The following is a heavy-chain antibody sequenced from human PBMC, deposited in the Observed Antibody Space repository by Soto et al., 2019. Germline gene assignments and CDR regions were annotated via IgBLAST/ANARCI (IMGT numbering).Heavy chain of an antibody. V-gene: IGHV1-69*01. J-gene: IGHJ4*02. CDR2: IIPIFGTA. D-gene: IGHD6-13*01. CDR3: ARGVIPRGNSSWYYFDY. Sequence: QVQLVQSEAEVKKPGSSVKVSCKASGGTFSSYAISWVRQAPGQGLEWMGGIIPIFGTANYAQKFQGRVTITADESTCTAYMELSSLRSEDTAVYYCARGVIPRGNSSWYYFDYWGQGTLVTVSS. CDR1: GGTFSSYA.